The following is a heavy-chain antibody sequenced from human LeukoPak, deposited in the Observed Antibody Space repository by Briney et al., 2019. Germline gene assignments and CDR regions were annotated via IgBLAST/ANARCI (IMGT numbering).Heavy chain of an antibody. J-gene: IGHJ4*02. CDR3: ATWGSIFGVTLFDY. D-gene: IGHD3-3*01. V-gene: IGHV3-7*01. CDR1: GFIFTNYW. Sequence: GGSLRLSCAASGFIFTNYWMTWVRQAPGKGLEWVATIKEDGSDKHYVDSVKGRFTIARDNAKNSLFLQMSSLRADDTAVYYCATWGSIFGVTLFDYWGQGTLVTVSS. CDR2: IKEDGSDK.